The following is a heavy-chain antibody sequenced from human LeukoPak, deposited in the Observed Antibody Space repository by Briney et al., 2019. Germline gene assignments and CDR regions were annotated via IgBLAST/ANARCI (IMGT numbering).Heavy chain of an antibody. CDR1: EFTFSSYA. J-gene: IGHJ4*02. CDR2: ISNSGGDT. CDR3: ARAGYSSSWTPRYFDY. D-gene: IGHD6-13*01. Sequence: GGTLRLSCAASEFTFSSYAMAWARQGPGKGLEWISSISNSGGDTYYADSVKGRFTISRDNAKNTLYLQMNSLRAEDTAVYYCARAGYSSSWTPRYFDYWGQGTLVTVPS. V-gene: IGHV3-21*05.